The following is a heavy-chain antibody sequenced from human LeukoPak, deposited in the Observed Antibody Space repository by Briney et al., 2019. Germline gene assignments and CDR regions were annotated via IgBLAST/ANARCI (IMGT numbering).Heavy chain of an antibody. CDR3: ASRTVADYYGMDV. Sequence: GGSLRLSCAASGFTFSSYSMNWVRQAPGKGLEWVSSISSSSSYIYYADSVKGRFTISRDNAKNSLYLQMNSLRADDTAVYYCASRTVADYYGMDVWGQGTTVTVSS. CDR2: ISSSSSYI. D-gene: IGHD6-19*01. CDR1: GFTFSSYS. V-gene: IGHV3-21*04. J-gene: IGHJ6*02.